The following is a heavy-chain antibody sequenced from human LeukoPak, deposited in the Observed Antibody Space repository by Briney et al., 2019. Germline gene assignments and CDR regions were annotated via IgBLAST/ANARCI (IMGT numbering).Heavy chain of an antibody. CDR1: GFTFSSYS. Sequence: NPGGSLRLSCAASGFTFSSYSMNWVRQAPGKGLEWVSSISSSSSYIYYADSVKGRFTISRDNAKNSLYLQMNSLRAEDTAVYYCAREIETHYDFWSGYPNWFDPWGQGTLVTVSS. D-gene: IGHD3-3*01. J-gene: IGHJ5*02. V-gene: IGHV3-21*01. CDR2: ISSSSSYI. CDR3: AREIETHYDFWSGYPNWFDP.